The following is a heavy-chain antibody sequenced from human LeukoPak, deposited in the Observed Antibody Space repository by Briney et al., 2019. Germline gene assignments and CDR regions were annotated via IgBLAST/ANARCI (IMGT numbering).Heavy chain of an antibody. CDR2: FDPEDGET. D-gene: IGHD3-16*01. CDR1: GYTLTELS. J-gene: IGHJ5*02. Sequence: GASVKVSCKVSGYTLTELSMHWVRQAPGKGLEWMGGFDPEDGETIYAQKFQGGVTMTEDTSTDTAYMELSSLRSEDTAVYYCATVPPWGNWFDPWGQGTLVTVSS. V-gene: IGHV1-24*01. CDR3: ATVPPWGNWFDP.